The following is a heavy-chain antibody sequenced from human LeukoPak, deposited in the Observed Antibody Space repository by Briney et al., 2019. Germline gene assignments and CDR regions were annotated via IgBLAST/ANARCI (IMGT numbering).Heavy chain of an antibody. Sequence: QPGGSLRLSCAASGFTFSSYEMNWVRQAPGKGLEWVSYISSSGSTIYYADSVKGRFTISRDNAKNSLYLQMNSLRAEDTAVYYCARETPDSSGWDWGQGTLVTVSS. CDR1: GFTFSSYE. CDR3: ARETPDSSGWD. D-gene: IGHD6-19*01. CDR2: ISSSGSTI. J-gene: IGHJ4*02. V-gene: IGHV3-48*03.